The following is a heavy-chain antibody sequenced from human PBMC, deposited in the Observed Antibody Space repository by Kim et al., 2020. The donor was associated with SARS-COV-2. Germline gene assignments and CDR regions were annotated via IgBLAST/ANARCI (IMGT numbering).Heavy chain of an antibody. J-gene: IGHJ4*02. D-gene: IGHD6-13*01. CDR3: ARTGYSSSWQHPPEDY. V-gene: IGHV6-1*01. Sequence: SQTLSLTCAISGDSVSSNSAAWNWIRQSPSRGLEWLGRTYYRSKWYNDYAVSVKSRITINPDTSKNQFSLQLKSVTPEDTAVYYCARTGYSSSWQHPPEDYWGQGTLVTVSS. CDR1: GDSVSSNSAA. CDR2: TYYRSKWYN.